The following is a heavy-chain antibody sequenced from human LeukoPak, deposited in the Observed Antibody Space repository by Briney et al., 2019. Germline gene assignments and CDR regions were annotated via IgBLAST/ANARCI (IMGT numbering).Heavy chain of an antibody. CDR2: IYYSGTT. CDR1: GGSFSGYY. V-gene: IGHV4-59*01. CDR3: ARGVNIAASQYGY. D-gene: IGHD6-13*01. Sequence: SETLSLTCAVYGGSFSGYYWSWIRQPPGKGLEWIGYIYYSGTTNYNPSLKGRVTISVDTSKNQFSLKLSSVTAADTAVYYCARGVNIAASQYGYWGQGTLVTVSS. J-gene: IGHJ4*02.